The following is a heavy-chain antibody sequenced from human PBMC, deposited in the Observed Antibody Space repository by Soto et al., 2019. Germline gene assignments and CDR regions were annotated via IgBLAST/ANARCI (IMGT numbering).Heavy chain of an antibody. CDR2: IYWDDDK. Sequence: QITLKESGPTLVKPTQTLTLTCTFSGFSLSTSGVDVGWIRQPPGKALEWLALIYWDDDKRYKPSLKSRLTITKGTSRIQVVLTMTNKDPLDTATYYCAHRRPYSNSPEYFFDYWGQGTLVTVSS. D-gene: IGHD6-6*01. J-gene: IGHJ4*02. CDR3: AHRRPYSNSPEYFFDY. V-gene: IGHV2-5*02. CDR1: GFSLSTSGVD.